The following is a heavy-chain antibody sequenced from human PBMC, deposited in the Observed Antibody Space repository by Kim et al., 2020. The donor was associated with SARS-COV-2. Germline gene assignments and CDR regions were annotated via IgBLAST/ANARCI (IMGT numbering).Heavy chain of an antibody. CDR3: ARGGNSSGGYSFDY. CDR2: IYSGEFS. D-gene: IGHD3-22*01. V-gene: IGHV3-66*01. J-gene: IGHJ4*02. Sequence: GGSLRLSCAASGFSVSSNYMTWVRQAPGKGLEWVSIIYSGEFSYYADSVEGRFTISRDNSKNSLYLLMNSRRAADTAVDYCARGGNSSGGYSFDYCGQG. CDR1: GFSVSSNY.